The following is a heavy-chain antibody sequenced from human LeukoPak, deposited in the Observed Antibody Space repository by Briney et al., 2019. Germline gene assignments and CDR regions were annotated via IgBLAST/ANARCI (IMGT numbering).Heavy chain of an antibody. Sequence: GGSLRLSCAASGFTFSSYEINWVRQAPGKGLEWVSYISSSGSTIYYADSVKGRFTISRDNAKNSLYLQMNSLRAEDTAVYYCARARLVVAAAFDIWGQGTMVTVSS. CDR3: ARARLVVAAAFDI. J-gene: IGHJ3*02. D-gene: IGHD2-21*01. CDR2: ISSSGSTI. CDR1: GFTFSSYE. V-gene: IGHV3-48*03.